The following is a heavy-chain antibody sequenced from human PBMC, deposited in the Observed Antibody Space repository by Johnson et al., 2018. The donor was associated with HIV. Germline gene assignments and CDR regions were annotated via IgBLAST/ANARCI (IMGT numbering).Heavy chain of an antibody. J-gene: IGHJ3*02. D-gene: IGHD3-9*01. CDR3: AKGLRYFDWLGANEACDM. Sequence: VQLVESGGGLVQPGGSLRLSCAASGFTFNDHYMSWIRQAPGKGLEWVSVIYSGGSTYYADSVKGRFTISRDNSKRTLYLQMNSLRAEDTAVYYCAKGLRYFDWLGANEACDMWGQGTMVTVSS. CDR2: IYSGGST. V-gene: IGHV3-66*01. CDR1: GFTFNDHY.